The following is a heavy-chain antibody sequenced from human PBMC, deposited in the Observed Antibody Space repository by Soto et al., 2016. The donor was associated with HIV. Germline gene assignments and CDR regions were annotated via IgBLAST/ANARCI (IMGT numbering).Heavy chain of an antibody. CDR3: ARDWEWLVLGGWFDP. V-gene: IGHV1-2*02. Sequence: QVQLVQSGAEVKKPGASVKVSCKASGYTFTGYYMHWVRQAPGQGLEWMGWINPNNADTNSAQKFQGRVTMTRDTSISTAYMELSRLRSDDTAVYYCARDWEWLVLGGWFDPGAREPWSPSPQ. D-gene: IGHD6-19*01. CDR2: INPNNADT. J-gene: IGHJ5*02. CDR1: GYTFTGYY.